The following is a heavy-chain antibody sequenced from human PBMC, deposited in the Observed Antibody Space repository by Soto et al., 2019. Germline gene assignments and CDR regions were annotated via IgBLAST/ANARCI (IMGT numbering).Heavy chain of an antibody. CDR3: TRRNWGSSMDV. V-gene: IGHV3-73*02. D-gene: IGHD7-27*01. Sequence: EVQLVESGGGLVQPGGSLKLSCAASGFTSSGSAMHWVRQASGKGLEWVGRIRSKANSYATAYAASVKGRFTISRDDSKNTAYLQMNSLKTEDTAVYYCTRRNWGSSMDVWGQGTTVTVSS. CDR1: GFTSSGSA. CDR2: IRSKANSYAT. J-gene: IGHJ6*02.